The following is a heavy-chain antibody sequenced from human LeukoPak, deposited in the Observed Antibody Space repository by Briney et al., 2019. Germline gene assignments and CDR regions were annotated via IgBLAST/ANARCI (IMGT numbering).Heavy chain of an antibody. D-gene: IGHD2-15*01. CDR3: ARIITAAGSDY. CDR2: ISADGAGR. CDR1: GFTFSTYA. V-gene: IGHV3-23*01. Sequence: PGGSLRLSCAASGFTFSTYAMCWVRQAPGKGLEWVSSISADGAGRYYADSVKGRFIISRDNSRNTLYMQMISLRAEDTAVYYCARIITAAGSDYWGQGTLVTVSS. J-gene: IGHJ4*02.